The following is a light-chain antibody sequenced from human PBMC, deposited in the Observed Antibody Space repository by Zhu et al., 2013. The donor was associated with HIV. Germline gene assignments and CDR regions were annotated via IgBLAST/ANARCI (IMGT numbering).Light chain of an antibody. J-gene: IGKJ4*01. CDR1: QRVSSTY. V-gene: IGKV3-20*01. CDR2: AAS. Sequence: EIVLTQSPGTLSLSPGERATLSCRASQRVSSTYVAWYQQKPGQAPRLLIYAASTRATGIPDRFSGSGSGTDFTLTISRLEPEDFAVYYCQQFGSSPLTFGGGTNVELK. CDR3: QQFGSSPLT.